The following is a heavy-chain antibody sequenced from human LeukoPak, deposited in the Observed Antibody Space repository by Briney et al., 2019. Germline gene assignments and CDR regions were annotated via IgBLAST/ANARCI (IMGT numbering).Heavy chain of an antibody. CDR3: ARALDVNYDSSGYYYGDDAFDI. D-gene: IGHD3-22*01. V-gene: IGHV4-4*07. CDR2: IYTSGST. Sequence: PSETLSLTCTVSGGSISSYYWSWIRQPAGKGLEGIGRIYTSGSTNYNPSLKSRVTMSVDTSKNQFSLKLSSVTAADTAVYYCARALDVNYDSSGYYYGDDAFDIWGQGTMVTVSS. CDR1: GGSISSYY. J-gene: IGHJ3*02.